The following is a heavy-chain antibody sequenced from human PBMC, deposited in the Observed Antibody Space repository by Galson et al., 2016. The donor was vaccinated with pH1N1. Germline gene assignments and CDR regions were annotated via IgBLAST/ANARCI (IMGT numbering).Heavy chain of an antibody. CDR3: ARAPDCNTATSYSVMFDP. CDR1: GYTFTSYY. Sequence: SVKLSCKASGYTFTSYYMHWVRQAPGQGLEWMGIITSTGGRTYYAQKFKDRVAITSDTSTTTVYLEQNSLRSEDTAVYYCARAPDCNTATSYSVMFDPGGQGTPVTVSS. V-gene: IGHV1-46*01. D-gene: IGHD2/OR15-2a*01. CDR2: ITSTGGRT. J-gene: IGHJ5*02.